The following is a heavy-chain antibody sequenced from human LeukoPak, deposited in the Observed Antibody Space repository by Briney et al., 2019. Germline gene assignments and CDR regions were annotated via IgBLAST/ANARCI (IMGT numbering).Heavy chain of an antibody. CDR2: IIPIFDTT. J-gene: IGHJ5*02. V-gene: IGHV1-69*13. CDR3: VRDGEGVAISVNYWFDP. CDR1: GGTFGSHA. D-gene: IGHD3-10*01. Sequence: SVKVSCKASGGTFGSHAISWVRQAPGQGLEWIGGIIPIFDTTIYGKEFQGRVTTTADGSTSTAYMELSSLRSEDTAVYYCVRDGEGVAISVNYWFDPWGQGTLVTVSS.